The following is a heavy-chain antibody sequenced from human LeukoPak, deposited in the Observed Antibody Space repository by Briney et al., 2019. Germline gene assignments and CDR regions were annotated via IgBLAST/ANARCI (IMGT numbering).Heavy chain of an antibody. V-gene: IGHV1-2*02. Sequence: GSSVKVSCKASGYTFTGYYIHWVRQAPGQGLEWMGWINPNNGGTNYAQKFQGRVTMTRDTSISTAYMELSRLRSDDTAVYYCASTSYSIGWYPPDYWGQGTLVTVSS. CDR3: ASTSYSIGWYPPDY. D-gene: IGHD6-19*01. CDR1: GYTFTGYY. CDR2: INPNNGGT. J-gene: IGHJ4*02.